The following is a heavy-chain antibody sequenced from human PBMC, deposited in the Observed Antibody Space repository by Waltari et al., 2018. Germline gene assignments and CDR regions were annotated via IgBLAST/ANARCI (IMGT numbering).Heavy chain of an antibody. J-gene: IGHJ5*02. V-gene: IGHV1-69*01. CDR3: ARDTPSPYYYDSSGQHGWFDP. CDR1: GGTFSSYA. CDR2: IIPIFGTA. Sequence: VQLLESGGGLVQPGGSLRLSCAASGGTFSSYAISWVRQAPGQGLEWMGGIIPIFGTANYARRFQGRVTITTDESTSTAYMELSSLGSEDTAGYYCARDTPSPYYYDSSGQHGWFDPWGQGTLVTVSS. D-gene: IGHD3-22*01.